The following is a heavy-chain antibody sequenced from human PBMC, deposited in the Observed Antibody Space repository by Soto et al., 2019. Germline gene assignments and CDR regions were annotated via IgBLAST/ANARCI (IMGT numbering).Heavy chain of an antibody. J-gene: IGHJ6*04. D-gene: IGHD6-13*01. Sequence: GASVKVSCKASGYTFTGYYMHWVRQAPGQGLEWMGWINPNSGGTNYAQKFQGWVTMTRDTSISTAYMELSRLRSDDTAVYYCARGDSSSPGGMDVWGKGTTVTVSS. CDR3: ARGDSSSPGGMDV. V-gene: IGHV1-2*04. CDR1: GYTFTGYY. CDR2: INPNSGGT.